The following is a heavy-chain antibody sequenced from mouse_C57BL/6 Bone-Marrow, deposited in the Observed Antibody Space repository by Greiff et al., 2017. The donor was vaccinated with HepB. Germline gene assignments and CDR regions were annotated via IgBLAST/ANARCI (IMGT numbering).Heavy chain of an antibody. CDR2: IYPGSGST. D-gene: IGHD4-1*01. J-gene: IGHJ2*01. CDR1: GYTFTSYW. CDR3: ARRKLGPDDY. V-gene: IGHV1-55*01. Sequence: QVQLQQPGAELVKPGASVKMSCKASGYTFTSYWITWVKQRPGQGLEWIGDIYPGSGSTNYNEKFKSKATLTVDTSTSTAYMKLSSLTSEDSAVYYCARRKLGPDDYWGQGTTLTVSS.